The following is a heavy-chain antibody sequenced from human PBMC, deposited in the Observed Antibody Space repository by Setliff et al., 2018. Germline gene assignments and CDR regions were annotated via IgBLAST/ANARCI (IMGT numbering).Heavy chain of an antibody. CDR1: GYIFTNYW. V-gene: IGHV5-51*01. CDR3: TRHEDRNKCTSSSCYRENDAFDV. Sequence: PGESLKISCKASGYIFTNYWIGWVRQMPGKGLEWMGVIYPGDSDTRYSPSFQGQVTISADKSINTAYLQWSSLKASDTAIYYCTRHEDRNKCTSSSCYRENDAFDVWGQGARVTVS. D-gene: IGHD2-2*01. J-gene: IGHJ3*01. CDR2: IYPGDSDT.